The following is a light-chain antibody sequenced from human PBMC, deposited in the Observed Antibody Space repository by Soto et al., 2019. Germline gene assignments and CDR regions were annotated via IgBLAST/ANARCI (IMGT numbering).Light chain of an antibody. J-gene: IGLJ1*01. CDR3: SSYTASSTYV. CDR2: DVS. Sequence: QSALTQPASVSGSPGQSITISCTGTSSDVGGYNYVSWYQHHPGKAPKLMIFDVSNRPSGVSNRFSGSKSGNTASLTISGLPAEDEDDYYCSSYTASSTYVFGTGTKVTVL. CDR1: SSDVGGYNY. V-gene: IGLV2-14*03.